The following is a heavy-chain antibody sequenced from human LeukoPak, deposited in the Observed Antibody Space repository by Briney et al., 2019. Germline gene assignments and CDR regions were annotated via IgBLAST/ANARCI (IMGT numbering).Heavy chain of an antibody. CDR2: IWYDGSEK. J-gene: IGHJ4*02. V-gene: IGHV3-33*01. D-gene: IGHD3-3*01. Sequence: GGSLRLSCAASGFTFRNFGMHWVRQAPGKGLEWVAVIWYDGSEKYYADSVKGRFTISRDNSKNMLYPQTNSLRAEDTAVYYCVRDRNALQFLDYWGQGTVVTVSS. CDR3: VRDRNALQFLDY. CDR1: GFTFRNFG.